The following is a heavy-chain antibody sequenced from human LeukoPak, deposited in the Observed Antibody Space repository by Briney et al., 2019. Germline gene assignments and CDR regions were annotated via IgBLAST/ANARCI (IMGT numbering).Heavy chain of an antibody. V-gene: IGHV1-18*01. D-gene: IGHD5-18*01. J-gene: IGHJ4*02. CDR2: ISAYNGNT. CDR3: ARAVGVQLWSNFFDY. CDR1: GYTFTSYG. Sequence: ASVKVSCKASGYTFTSYGISWVRQAPGQGLEWMGWISAYNGNTNYAQKLQGRVTMTTDTSTSTAYMELRSLRSDDTAVYYCARAVGVQLWSNFFDYWGQGTLATVSS.